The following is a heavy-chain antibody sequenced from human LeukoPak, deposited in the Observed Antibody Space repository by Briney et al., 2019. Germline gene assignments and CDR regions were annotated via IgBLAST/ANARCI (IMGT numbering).Heavy chain of an antibody. V-gene: IGHV1-18*01. CDR2: ISAYNGNT. Sequence: ASLSPSCKVSGFAFTSDGISCVRRAPGHGLRWLGWISAYNGNTNSAPKLQGRVTMTTDTSTSTAYMELRSLRSDDTAVYYCARGGFGSGWYDDYWGQGTLVTVSS. CDR3: ARGGFGSGWYDDY. J-gene: IGHJ4*02. D-gene: IGHD6-19*01. CDR1: GFAFTSDG.